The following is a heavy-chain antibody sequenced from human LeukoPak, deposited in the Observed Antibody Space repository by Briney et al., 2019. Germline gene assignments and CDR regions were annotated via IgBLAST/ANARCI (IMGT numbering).Heavy chain of an antibody. J-gene: IGHJ3*02. D-gene: IGHD3-22*01. CDR2: INPNSGNT. Sequence: VASVKVSCKASGYTFTGYYMHWVRQAPGQGLEWMGWINPNSGNTNYAQKLQGRVTMTTDTSTSTAYMELRSLRSDDTAVYYCARLATRYYDSSDASDIWGQGTMVTVSS. V-gene: IGHV1-18*04. CDR3: ARLATRYYDSSDASDI. CDR1: GYTFTGYY.